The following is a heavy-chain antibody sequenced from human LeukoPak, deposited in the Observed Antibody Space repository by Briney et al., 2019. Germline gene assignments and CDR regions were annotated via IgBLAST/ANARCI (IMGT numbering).Heavy chain of an antibody. Sequence: GASVKVSCKASGYTFTGYYMHWVRQAPGQGLEWMGRINPNSGGTNYAQKFQGRVTMTRDTSISTAYMELSRLRSDDTAAYYCARVPRYCSGGSCTDYWGQGTLVTVSS. CDR2: INPNSGGT. J-gene: IGHJ4*02. CDR3: ARVPRYCSGGSCTDY. D-gene: IGHD2-15*01. CDR1: GYTFTGYY. V-gene: IGHV1-2*06.